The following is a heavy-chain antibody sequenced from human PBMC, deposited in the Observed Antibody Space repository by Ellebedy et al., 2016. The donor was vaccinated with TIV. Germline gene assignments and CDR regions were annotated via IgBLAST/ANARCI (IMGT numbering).Heavy chain of an antibody. D-gene: IGHD1-26*01. J-gene: IGHJ4*02. CDR3: AKDEGFSVGASDY. CDR1: GFTFSSYA. CDR2: ITDVGGAA. V-gene: IGHV3-23*01. Sequence: GESLKISCAASGFTFSSYAMTWIRQAPGKGLEWVSTITDVGGAAYYGDSVKGRFTISRDNSKNTLYLQMNSLRAEDTATYYCAKDEGFSVGASDYWGQGTLVTVSS.